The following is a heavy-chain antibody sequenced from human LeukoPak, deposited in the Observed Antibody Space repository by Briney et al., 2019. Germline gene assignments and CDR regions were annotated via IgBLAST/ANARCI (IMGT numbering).Heavy chain of an antibody. J-gene: IGHJ3*02. D-gene: IGHD3-22*01. CDR2: IYYSGST. Sequence: PSQTLSLTCTVSGGSISSGDYYWSWIRQPPGKGLEWIGYIYYSGSTNYNPSLKSRVTISVDTSKNQFSLKLSSVTAADTAVYYCAREPPTYDSSGRDAFDIWGQGTMVTVSS. V-gene: IGHV4-61*08. CDR1: GGSISSGDYY. CDR3: AREPPTYDSSGRDAFDI.